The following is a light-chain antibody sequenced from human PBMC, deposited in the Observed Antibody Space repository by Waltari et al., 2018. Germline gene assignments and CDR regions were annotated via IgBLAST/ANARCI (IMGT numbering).Light chain of an antibody. CDR2: EVS. J-gene: IGLJ3*02. CDR3: SSYAGSKFWV. V-gene: IGLV2-8*01. Sequence: QSALTPPPSASGSPGQSVTISCPGTSRAVGGYNYVPWFQQRPGKAPKVMIYEVSKRPSGVPDRFSGSKSGNTASLIVSGLQAEDEADYYCSSYAGSKFWVFGGGTKLTVL. CDR1: SRAVGGYNY.